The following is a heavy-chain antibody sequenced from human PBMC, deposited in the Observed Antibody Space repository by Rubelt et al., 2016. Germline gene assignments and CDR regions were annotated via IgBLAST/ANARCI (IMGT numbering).Heavy chain of an antibody. CDR3: ARDRAGGSFDY. CDR1: GFTFSSYA. V-gene: IGHV3-48*04. D-gene: IGHD3-16*02. Sequence: LVQPGGSLRLSCAASGFTFSSYAMSWVRQAPGKGLEWVSFITSSSSTIYYADSVKGRFTISRDNAKSSVYLQMDSLRAEDTAVYYCARDRAGGSFDYWGQGILVTVAS. J-gene: IGHJ4*02. CDR2: ITSSSSTI.